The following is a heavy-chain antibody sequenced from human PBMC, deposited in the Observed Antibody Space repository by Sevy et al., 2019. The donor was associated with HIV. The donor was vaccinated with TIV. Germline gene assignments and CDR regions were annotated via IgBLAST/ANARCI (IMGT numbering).Heavy chain of an antibody. D-gene: IGHD2-2*02. V-gene: IGHV4-59*12. Sequence: SETLSLTCSVSGDSINNYYWSWIRQPPGKGLEWIGYTSYSGTTNYSPSLKSRVDISVDTSMHHFSLTINSVTAPDPAVYYCARLRWDVVDAPGATPGCYFDSWGQGILVTVSS. CDR2: TSYSGTT. CDR1: GDSINNYY. CDR3: ARLRWDVVDAPGATPGCYFDS. J-gene: IGHJ4*02.